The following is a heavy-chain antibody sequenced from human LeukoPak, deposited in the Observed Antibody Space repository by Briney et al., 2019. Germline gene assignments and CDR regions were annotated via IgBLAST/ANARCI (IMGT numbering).Heavy chain of an antibody. CDR1: GFTFSSYW. J-gene: IGHJ4*02. Sequence: SGGSLRLSCAASGFTFSSYWMSWVRQAPGKGLEWVANIKHDGSEKYYVDSMKGRFTISRDNAKNSLYLQMNSLRAEDTAVYYCARDLGGHYPSTGTFDYWGQGTLVIVSS. D-gene: IGHD1-1*01. CDR3: ARDLGGHYPSTGTFDY. CDR2: IKHDGSEK. V-gene: IGHV3-7*01.